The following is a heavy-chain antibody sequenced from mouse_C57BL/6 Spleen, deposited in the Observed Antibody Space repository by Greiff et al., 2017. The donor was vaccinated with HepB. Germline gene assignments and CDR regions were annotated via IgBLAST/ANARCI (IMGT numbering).Heavy chain of an antibody. D-gene: IGHD2-5*01. CDR2: IDPSDSYT. V-gene: IGHV1-59*01. Sequence: QVQLQQSGAELVRPGTSVKLSCKASGYTFTSYWMHWVKQRPGQGLEWIGVIDPSDSYTNYNQKFKGKATLTVDTSSSTAYMQLSSLTSEDSAVYYCARRGEYSNWEYAMDYWGQGTSVTVSS. CDR3: ARRGEYSNWEYAMDY. J-gene: IGHJ4*01. CDR1: GYTFTSYW.